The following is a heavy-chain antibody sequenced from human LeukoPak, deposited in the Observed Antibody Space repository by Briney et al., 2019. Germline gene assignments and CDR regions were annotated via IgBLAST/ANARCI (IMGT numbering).Heavy chain of an antibody. J-gene: IGHJ3*02. CDR2: IRYDGSNK. CDR3: VVAGTPNDAFDI. Sequence: PGGSLRLSCAASGFTFSSYGMHWVRQAPGKGLEWVAFIRYDGSNKYYADSVKGRFTISRDNSKNTLYLQMNSLRAEDTAVYYCVVAGTPNDAFDIWGQGTMVTVSS. D-gene: IGHD6-19*01. V-gene: IGHV3-30*02. CDR1: GFTFSSYG.